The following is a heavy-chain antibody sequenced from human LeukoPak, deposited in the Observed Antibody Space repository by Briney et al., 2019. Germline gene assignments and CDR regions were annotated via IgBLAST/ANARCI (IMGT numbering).Heavy chain of an antibody. D-gene: IGHD3-22*01. V-gene: IGHV3-33*03. J-gene: IGHJ4*02. CDR2: IWYDGSNK. Sequence: PGRSLRLSCAASGFTFSSYGMHWVRQAPGKGLEWVAVIWYDGSNKYYADSVKGRFTISRDNAKNSLYLQMNSLRAEDTALYYSAKDSYYDSSGYSPLDYWGQGTLVTVSS. CDR3: AKDSYYDSSGYSPLDY. CDR1: GFTFSSYG.